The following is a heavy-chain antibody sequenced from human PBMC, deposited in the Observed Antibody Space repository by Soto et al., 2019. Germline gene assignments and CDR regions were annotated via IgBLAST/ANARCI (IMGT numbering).Heavy chain of an antibody. J-gene: IGHJ4*02. Sequence: QVQLQQWGAGLLKPSETLSLTCAVYGGSFSGYYWTWIRQPTGTGLEWIWAIKHSGSTNYNPSLKSRVTISVDTSKNQFSMKLTSVTAAHTAVYYCARDKITGLFAYWGQGTLVTVSS. CDR2: IKHSGST. D-gene: IGHD2-8*02. CDR3: ARDKITGLFAY. CDR1: GGSFSGYY. V-gene: IGHV4-34*01.